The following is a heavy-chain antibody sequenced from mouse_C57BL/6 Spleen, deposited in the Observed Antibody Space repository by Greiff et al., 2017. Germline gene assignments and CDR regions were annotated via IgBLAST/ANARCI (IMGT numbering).Heavy chain of an antibody. CDR3: ARGDSIFDY. J-gene: IGHJ2*01. CDR2: INPSNGGT. Sequence: VQLQQPGTELVKPGASGYTFTSYWMHWVKQRPGQGLEWIGNINPSNGGTNYNEKFKSKATLTVDKSSSTAYMQLSSLTSEDSAVYYCARGDSIFDYWGQGTTLTVSS. V-gene: IGHV1-53*01. CDR1: GYTFTSYW. D-gene: IGHD2-10*02.